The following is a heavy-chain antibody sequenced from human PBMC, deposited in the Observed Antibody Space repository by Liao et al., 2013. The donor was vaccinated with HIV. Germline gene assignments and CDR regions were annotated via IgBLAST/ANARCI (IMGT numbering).Heavy chain of an antibody. CDR1: GASISSSSYY. J-gene: IGHJ3*02. V-gene: IGHV4-39*07. D-gene: IGHD6-13*01. CDR3: ATGIPAAGPNDAFDI. Sequence: QLQLQEPGPGLVKPSETLSLTCTVSGASISSSSYYWGWIRQPPGKGLEWIGSIYYTGSTYYNPSLKSRVTISVDTSKNQFSLKLSSVTAADTAVYYCATGIPAAGPNDAFDIWGQGTMVTVSS. CDR2: IYYTGST.